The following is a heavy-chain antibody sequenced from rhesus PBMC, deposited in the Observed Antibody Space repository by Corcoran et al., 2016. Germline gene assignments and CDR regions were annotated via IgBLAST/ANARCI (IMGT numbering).Heavy chain of an antibody. D-gene: IGHD6-25*01. V-gene: IGHV3-136*01. CDR2: ISYIGKTI. Sequence: EVQLVESGGGLVQPGGSLRLSCAASGFTFSSYDMSWVRQAPGKGLEWVSYISYIGKTINYADSVKGRFTISRDNAKNSLSLQMSSLRAEDTAVYYCTRITAAAGRKYYFDYWGQGVLVTVSS. J-gene: IGHJ4*01. CDR3: TRITAAAGRKYYFDY. CDR1: GFTFSSYD.